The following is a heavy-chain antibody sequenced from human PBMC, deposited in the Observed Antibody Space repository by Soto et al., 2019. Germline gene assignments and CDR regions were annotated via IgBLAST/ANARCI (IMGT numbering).Heavy chain of an antibody. CDR2: IYSGGTI. CDR3: HGYGY. D-gene: IGHD5-12*01. V-gene: IGHV3-53*01. Sequence: EVQVVESEGGLVQPGGSLRLSCAVSGFTVTINYMSWVRQAPGKGLEWVSVIYSGGTIYYANSVKGRFTISRDTSKNTLYLQMNSLRGDDTAVYYCHGYGYWGQGTLVTVSS. J-gene: IGHJ4*02. CDR1: GFTVTINY.